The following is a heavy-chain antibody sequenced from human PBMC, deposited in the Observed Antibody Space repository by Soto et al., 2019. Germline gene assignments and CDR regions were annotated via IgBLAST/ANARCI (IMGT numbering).Heavy chain of an antibody. CDR3: AKDQSPGGFDY. J-gene: IGHJ4*02. V-gene: IGHV3-30*18. CDR2: ISYDGSNK. Sequence: PGGSLRLSXAASGFTFSSYGMHWVRQAPGKGLEWVAVISYDGSNKYYADSVKGRFTISRDNSKNTLYLQMNSLRAEDTAVYYCAKDQSPGGFDYWGQGTLVTVSS. CDR1: GFTFSSYG.